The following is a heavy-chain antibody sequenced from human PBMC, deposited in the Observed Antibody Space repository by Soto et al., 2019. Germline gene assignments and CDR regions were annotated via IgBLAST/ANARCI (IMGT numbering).Heavy chain of an antibody. CDR1: GYTFTSYG. D-gene: IGHD2-2*03. Sequence: ASLKVSCKASGYTFTSYGISWVRQAPGQGLEWMGWISAYNGNTNYAQKLQGRVTMTTDTSTSTAYMELRSLRSYDTAVYYCARDGYCSSTSCYAGDDAFDIWGQGTMVTVSS. CDR3: ARDGYCSSTSCYAGDDAFDI. J-gene: IGHJ3*02. CDR2: ISAYNGNT. V-gene: IGHV1-18*01.